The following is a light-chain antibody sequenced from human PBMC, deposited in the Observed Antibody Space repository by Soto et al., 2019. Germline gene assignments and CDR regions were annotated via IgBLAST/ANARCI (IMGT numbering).Light chain of an antibody. CDR2: DAS. V-gene: IGKV3-11*01. J-gene: IGKJ5*01. CDR3: HQRSKAIT. Sequence: EIELTQSPATLSLSPGERATLSCRASQSVSTYLAWYQQKPGQAPRLLIYDASNRATGIPARFSGSGSGTVFTLTISSLEPEDFAVYYCHQRSKAITFGQGTRLEIK. CDR1: QSVSTY.